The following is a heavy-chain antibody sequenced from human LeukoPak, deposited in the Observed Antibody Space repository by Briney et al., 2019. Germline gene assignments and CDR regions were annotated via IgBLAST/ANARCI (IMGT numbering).Heavy chain of an antibody. J-gene: IGHJ4*02. CDR2: ISAYNGNT. V-gene: IGHV1-18*01. Sequence: ASVKVSCKASGYTFTSYAMNWVRQAPGQGLEWMGWISAYNGNTNHAQKFQGRVTMTTDTSTSTAYMELRSLRSDDTAVYYCARDRRAVVERYDYWGQGTLVTVSS. CDR3: ARDRRAVVERYDY. CDR1: GYTFTSYA. D-gene: IGHD2-15*01.